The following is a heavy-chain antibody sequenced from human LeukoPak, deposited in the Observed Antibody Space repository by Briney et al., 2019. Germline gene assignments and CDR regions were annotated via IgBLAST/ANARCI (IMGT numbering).Heavy chain of an antibody. V-gene: IGHV1-69*13. CDR3: ARGSISYYDSSGYPADWYFDL. D-gene: IGHD3-22*01. J-gene: IGHJ2*01. CDR2: IIPIFGTA. CDR1: GGTFSSYA. Sequence: GASVKVSCKASGGTFSSYAISWVRQAPGQGLEWMGGIIPIFGTANYAQKFQGRVTITADESTSTAYMGLSSLRSEDTAVYYCARGSISYYDSSGYPADWYFDLWGRGTLVTVSS.